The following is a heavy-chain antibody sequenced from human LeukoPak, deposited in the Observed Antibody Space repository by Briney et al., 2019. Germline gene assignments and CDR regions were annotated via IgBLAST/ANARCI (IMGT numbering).Heavy chain of an antibody. CDR1: GFTFSSYS. CDR2: ISSSSSYI. V-gene: IGHV3-21*01. CDR3: ARAQWGHYYYYMDV. D-gene: IGHD1-26*01. J-gene: IGHJ6*03. Sequence: GGSLRLSCAASGFTFSSYSMNWVRQAPGKGLEWVSSISSSSSYIYYADSVKGRFTISRDNAKNSLYLQMNSLRAEDTAVYYCARAQWGHYYYYMDVWGKGTTVTVSS.